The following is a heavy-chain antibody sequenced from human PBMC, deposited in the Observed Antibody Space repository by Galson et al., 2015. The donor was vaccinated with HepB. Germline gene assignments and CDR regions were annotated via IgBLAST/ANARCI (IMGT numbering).Heavy chain of an antibody. D-gene: IGHD1-26*01. V-gene: IGHV3-21*01. CDR2: ISSSSSYI. J-gene: IGHJ3*02. Sequence: SLRLSCAASGFTFSSYSMNWVRQAPGKGLEWVSSISSSSSYIYYADSVKGRFTISRDNAKNSLYLQMNSLRAEDTAVYYCARVFTRGGGSPPQTDDAFDIWGQGTMVTVSS. CDR1: GFTFSSYS. CDR3: ARVFTRGGGSPPQTDDAFDI.